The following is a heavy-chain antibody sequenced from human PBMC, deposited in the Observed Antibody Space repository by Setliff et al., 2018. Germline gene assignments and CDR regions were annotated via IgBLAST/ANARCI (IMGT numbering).Heavy chain of an antibody. CDR2: MNPNSGNT. Sequence: ASVKVSCKASGYTFTSYGISWVRQAPGQGLEWMGWMNPNSGNTGYAQKFQGRVTMTTDTSTSTAYMELRSLRSDDTAVYYCASRLYNNVWLDTLRERREGVSAPWFDPWGRETLVTVSS. J-gene: IGHJ5*02. CDR1: GYTFTSYG. CDR3: ASRLYNNVWLDTLRERREGVSAPWFDP. V-gene: IGHV1-18*01. D-gene: IGHD2-21*02.